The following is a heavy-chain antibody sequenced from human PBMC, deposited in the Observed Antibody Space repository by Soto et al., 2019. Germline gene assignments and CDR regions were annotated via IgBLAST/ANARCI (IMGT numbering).Heavy chain of an antibody. CDR1: GGSISSYY. Sequence: QVQLQESGPGLVKPSETLSLTCTVSGGSISSYYWSWIRQPPGKGLEWIGYIYYSGSTNYNPSLRSRVTISVATSKSQFSLRLSSVTAADTAVYYCARLGYSSGLGYWYFDLWGRGTLVTVSS. CDR3: ARLGYSSGLGYWYFDL. D-gene: IGHD6-19*01. V-gene: IGHV4-59*08. J-gene: IGHJ2*01. CDR2: IYYSGST.